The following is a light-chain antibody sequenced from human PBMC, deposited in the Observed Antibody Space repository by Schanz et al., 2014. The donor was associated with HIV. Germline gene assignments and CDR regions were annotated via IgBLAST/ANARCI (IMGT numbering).Light chain of an antibody. V-gene: IGLV2-23*02. Sequence: QSVLTQPPSASGSPGQSVTISCTGTRNDVGTYNLVSWYQQHPGKAPQLMIYDVNNRPSGVSNRFSGSKSGNTASLTISGLQAEDEADYYCSSKATGGRAPFVFGGGTKLTVL. J-gene: IGLJ1*01. CDR3: SSKATGGRAPFV. CDR1: RNDVGTYNL. CDR2: DVN.